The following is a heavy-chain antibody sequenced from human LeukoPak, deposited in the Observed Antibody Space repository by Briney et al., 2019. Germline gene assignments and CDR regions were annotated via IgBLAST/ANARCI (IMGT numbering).Heavy chain of an antibody. CDR3: AKYSSDWYDEY. V-gene: IGHV3-23*01. D-gene: IGHD6-19*01. Sequence: PRGSLRLSCAASGFTFSSFAMTWVRQAPGKGLEWVSAISGSGRYTYYADSVKGRFTISRDKCKNTLYLQMNSLRAEDTAVYYCAKYSSDWYDEYWGQGTLVTVSS. CDR2: ISGSGRYT. CDR1: GFTFSSFA. J-gene: IGHJ4*02.